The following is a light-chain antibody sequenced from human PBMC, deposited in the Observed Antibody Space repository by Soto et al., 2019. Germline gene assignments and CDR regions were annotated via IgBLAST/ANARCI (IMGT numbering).Light chain of an antibody. V-gene: IGLV2-14*01. CDR2: EVS. CDR3: TSYTSSSTLDV. CDR1: SSDVGGYNH. J-gene: IGLJ1*01. Sequence: QSVLTQPASVSGSPGQSITISCTGTSSDVGGYNHVSWYQQHPGKAPKLMIYEVSNRPSGVSNRFSGSKSGHTASLTISGLQSEDEADYFCTSYTSSSTLDVFGTGTKVTVL.